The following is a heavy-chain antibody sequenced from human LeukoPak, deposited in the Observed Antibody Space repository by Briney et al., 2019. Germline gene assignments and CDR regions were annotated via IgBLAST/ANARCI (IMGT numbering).Heavy chain of an antibody. Sequence: GGSLRLSCAASGFTFSSYAMSWVRQAPGKGLEWVSAISGSGGSTYYADSVKGRFTISRDNSKNTLYLQMNSLRAEDTAVYYCAKDGAGSQSYCSSTSCYVDYWGQGTLVTVSS. CDR1: GFTFSSYA. D-gene: IGHD2-2*01. CDR2: ISGSGGST. J-gene: IGHJ4*02. CDR3: AKDGAGSQSYCSSTSCYVDY. V-gene: IGHV3-23*01.